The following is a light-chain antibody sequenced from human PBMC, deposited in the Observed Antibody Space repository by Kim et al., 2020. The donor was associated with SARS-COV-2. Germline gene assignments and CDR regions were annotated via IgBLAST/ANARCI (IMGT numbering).Light chain of an antibody. CDR2: WAS. CDR1: QTVLYNSNNKNY. J-gene: IGKJ2*03. V-gene: IGKV4-1*01. Sequence: DIVMTQSPDSLAVSLGESATLNCKSSQTVLYNSNNKNYLAWYQQKPGQAPKLLIYWASIRESGVSDRFSGSGSETYFTLTISSLQAEDVAVYYCQQYYSTPPSVGQGTKLEI. CDR3: QQYYSTPPS.